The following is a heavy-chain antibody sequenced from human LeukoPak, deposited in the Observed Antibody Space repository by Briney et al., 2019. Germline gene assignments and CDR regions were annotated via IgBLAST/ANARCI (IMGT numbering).Heavy chain of an antibody. D-gene: IGHD2-2*02. CDR3: ARPQDYTVTKEYYFDY. J-gene: IGHJ4*02. V-gene: IGHV1-18*04. CDR1: GYTFTSYG. Sequence: ASVKVSCKASGYTFTSYGISWVRQAPGQGLEWMGWISAYNGNTNYAQKLQGRVTMTTDTSTSTAYMELRSLRSDDTAVYFCARPQDYTVTKEYYFDYGGQGTLVTVSS. CDR2: ISAYNGNT.